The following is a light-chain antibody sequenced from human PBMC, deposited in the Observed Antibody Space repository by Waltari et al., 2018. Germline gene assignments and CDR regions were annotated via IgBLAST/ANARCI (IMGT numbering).Light chain of an antibody. V-gene: IGKV1-33*01. CDR2: YAS. J-gene: IGKJ2*03. CDR1: QGINNY. CDR3: QQYDNFPYS. Sequence: DIQMTQSPSSLSASVGARVTITCRASQGINNYLSWYQQKPGKAPKRLIYYASSLESGGPSRFSGSGSGTDYTLTISSLQPEDIATYYCQQYDNFPYSFGQGTKVEIK.